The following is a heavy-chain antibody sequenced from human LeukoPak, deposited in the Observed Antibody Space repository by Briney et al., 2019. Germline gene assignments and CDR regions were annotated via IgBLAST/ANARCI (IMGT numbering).Heavy chain of an antibody. J-gene: IGHJ4*02. D-gene: IGHD3-10*01. CDR3: ARDIHYYYGSGGLDY. Sequence: ASVKVSCKASGYTFTGYYTHWVRQAPGQGLAWMGWINPNSGGTNYAQKFQGRVTMTRDTSISTAYMELSRLRSDDTAVYYCARDIHYYYGSGGLDYWGQGTLVTVSS. V-gene: IGHV1-2*02. CDR1: GYTFTGYY. CDR2: INPNSGGT.